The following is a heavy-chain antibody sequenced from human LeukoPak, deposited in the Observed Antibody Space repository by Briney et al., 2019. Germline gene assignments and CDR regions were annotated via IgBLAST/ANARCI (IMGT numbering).Heavy chain of an antibody. D-gene: IGHD3-9*01. V-gene: IGHV5-10-1*01. CDR3: ALGRSQLRYFDWLLWSY. J-gene: IGHJ4*02. Sequence: GESLRISCKGSGYSFTSYWISWVRQMPGKGLEWMGRIDPSDSYTNYSPSFQGHVTISADKSISTAYLQWSSLKASDAAMYYCALGRSQLRYFDWLLWSYWGQGTLVTVSS. CDR1: GYSFTSYW. CDR2: IDPSDSYT.